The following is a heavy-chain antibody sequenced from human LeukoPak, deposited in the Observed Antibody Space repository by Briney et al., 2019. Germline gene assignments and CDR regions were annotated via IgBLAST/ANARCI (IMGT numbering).Heavy chain of an antibody. V-gene: IGHV3-7*01. D-gene: IGHD2-15*01. J-gene: IGHJ4*02. CDR1: AFTFNNYW. Sequence: PGGSLRLSCAASAFTFNNYWMSWVRQAPGKGLEWVANIKQDGSEKYYVDSVKGRFTISRDNAKNSLYVQMNSLRAEDTAVYYCARGGSYFDYWGQGTLLTVSS. CDR3: ARGGSYFDY. CDR2: IKQDGSEK.